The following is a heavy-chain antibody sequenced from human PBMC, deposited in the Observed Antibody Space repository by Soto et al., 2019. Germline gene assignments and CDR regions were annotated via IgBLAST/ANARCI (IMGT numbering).Heavy chain of an antibody. CDR3: GRGHSPREPAGCYPYYYALDG. Sequence: VKVSCKASGYDFTAYDINWVRQASGQGLEWMGWMNPINGATGSARRFQGRVSMTRNTATNTAYLELTSLRSDDTAVYYCGRGHSPREPAGCYPYYYALDGWCNGPTGTVS. V-gene: IGHV1-8*02. D-gene: IGHD2-21*01. CDR1: GYDFTAYD. J-gene: IGHJ6*03. CDR2: MNPINGAT.